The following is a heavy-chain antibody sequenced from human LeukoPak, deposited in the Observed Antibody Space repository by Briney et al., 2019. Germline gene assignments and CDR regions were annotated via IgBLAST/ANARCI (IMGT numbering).Heavy chain of an antibody. J-gene: IGHJ4*02. D-gene: IGHD3-3*01. CDR1: GGSFSGYY. V-gene: IGHV4-59*10. Sequence: SETLSLTCAVYGGSFSGYYWSWIRQPAGKGLEWIGRIYTSGSTNYNPSLKSRVTMSVDTSKNQFSLKLSSVTAADTAVYYCARDFWSGYDCFDYWGQGTLVTVSS. CDR3: ARDFWSGYDCFDY. CDR2: IYTSGST.